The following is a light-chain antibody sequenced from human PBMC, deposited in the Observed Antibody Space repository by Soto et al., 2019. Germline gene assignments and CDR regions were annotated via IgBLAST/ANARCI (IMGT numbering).Light chain of an antibody. CDR3: MQSSQLRT. V-gene: IGKV2-24*01. J-gene: IGKJ1*01. Sequence: IVLTQTPLSSPVTLGQPASFSCRSAESLLHSDGNTYLSWLHQRPGQPPRLLIYQVSKRFPGVPDRISGSGAGTNFTLRSSRVESEDAGTYFCMQSSQLRTFGQGTKVEIK. CDR1: ESLLHSDGNTY. CDR2: QVS.